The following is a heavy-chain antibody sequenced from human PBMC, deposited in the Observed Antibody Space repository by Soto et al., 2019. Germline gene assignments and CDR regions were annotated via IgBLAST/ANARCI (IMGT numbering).Heavy chain of an antibody. V-gene: IGHV1-69*06. D-gene: IGHD6-6*01. CDR1: LGAFSIYA. Sequence: SSVKVACNASLGAFSIYAISWVRQAPGQGLEWMGGIIPIFGTSNYAQKFQGRVTITADKSTSTAYMELSSLRSEDTAVYYCATAAARPNYYYYYGMDVWGQGTTVTVSS. CDR3: ATAAARPNYYYYYGMDV. CDR2: IIPIFGTS. J-gene: IGHJ6*02.